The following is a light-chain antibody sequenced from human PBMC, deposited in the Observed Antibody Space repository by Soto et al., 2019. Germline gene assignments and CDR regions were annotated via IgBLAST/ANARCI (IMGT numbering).Light chain of an antibody. Sequence: QSALTQPASVSGSPGQSITISCTGTSSDVGGYDYVSWYQHHPGKAPKLLIFEVSNRPSWASNRFSGSKSGNTASLTISGLQAEDEADYYCSSHRSDITVVFGGGTKLTVL. J-gene: IGLJ2*01. CDR3: SSHRSDITVV. CDR2: EVS. CDR1: SSDVGGYDY. V-gene: IGLV2-14*01.